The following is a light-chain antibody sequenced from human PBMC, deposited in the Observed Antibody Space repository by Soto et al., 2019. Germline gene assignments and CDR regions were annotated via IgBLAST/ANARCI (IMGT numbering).Light chain of an antibody. V-gene: IGKV1-39*01. CDR2: GAS. CDR1: QSISRY. CDR3: QQCYRTPRT. J-gene: IGKJ1*01. Sequence: DIQMTQSPSSLSASVGDRVTITCRASQSISRYLNWYQHKPGKAPKLLISGASVLQSGVPSRFTGSGSGTDFTLTISSLQPEDFASYYCQQCYRTPRTFGQGTKVDIK.